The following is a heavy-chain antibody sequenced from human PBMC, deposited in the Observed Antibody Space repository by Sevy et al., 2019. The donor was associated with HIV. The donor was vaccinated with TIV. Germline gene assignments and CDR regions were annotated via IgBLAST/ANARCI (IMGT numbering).Heavy chain of an antibody. V-gene: IGHV3-74*01. CDR3: SRGLYYYDMRGHQEPGDY. CDR2: INSDGSST. J-gene: IGHJ4*02. D-gene: IGHD3-22*01. Sequence: GGSLRLSCAASGITLTPYWMHWVRQAPGKGLVWVSRINSDGSSTSYAESVKGRFTISRDNGKNTRYLQMRSLRVEDTAVYFCSRGLYYYDMRGHQEPGDYWGQGVLVTVSS. CDR1: GITLTPYW.